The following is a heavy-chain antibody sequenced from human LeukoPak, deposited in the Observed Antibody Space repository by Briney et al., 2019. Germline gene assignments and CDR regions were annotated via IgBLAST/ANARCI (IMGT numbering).Heavy chain of an antibody. V-gene: IGHV7-4-1*02. CDR3: ARVYYYDSSGYPNWFDP. D-gene: IGHD3-22*01. CDR2: INTNTGNP. Sequence: ASVKVSCKASGYTFTNYGITWVRQASGQGIEWMGWINTNTGNPTYAQGFTGRFVFSLDTSVSTAYLQISSLRAEDTAVYYCARVYYYDSSGYPNWFDPWGQGTLVTVSS. J-gene: IGHJ5*02. CDR1: GYTFTNYG.